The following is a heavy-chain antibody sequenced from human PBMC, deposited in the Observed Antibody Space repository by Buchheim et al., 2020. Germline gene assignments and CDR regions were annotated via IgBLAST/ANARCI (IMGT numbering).Heavy chain of an antibody. D-gene: IGHD3-9*01. J-gene: IGHJ6*02. CDR2: IIPIFGTA. CDR3: ARGRPFRYFDGLSPSRADYYYYGMDV. Sequence: QVQLMQSGAEVKKPGSSVKVSCKASGGTFSSYAISWVRQAPGQGLEWMGGIIPIFGTANYAQKFQGRVTITADKSTSTAYMELSSLRSEDTAVYYWARGRPFRYFDGLSPSRADYYYYGMDVWGQGTT. V-gene: IGHV1-69*06. CDR1: GGTFSSYA.